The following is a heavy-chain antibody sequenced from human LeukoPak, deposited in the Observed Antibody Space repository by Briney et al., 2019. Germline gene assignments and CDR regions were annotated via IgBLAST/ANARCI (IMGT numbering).Heavy chain of an antibody. CDR3: VRGYYYDSSGYWVRAFDI. CDR2: MYHSGTT. J-gene: IGHJ3*02. D-gene: IGHD3-22*01. CDR1: GGSISSGGYS. V-gene: IGHV4-30-2*01. Sequence: PSETLSLTCAVSGGSISSGGYSRSWIRQPPGKGLEWIGYMYHSGTTHYNPSLKSRVTISVDRSKNQFSLKLSSVTAADTAVYYCVRGYYYDSSGYWVRAFDIWGQGTMVTVSS.